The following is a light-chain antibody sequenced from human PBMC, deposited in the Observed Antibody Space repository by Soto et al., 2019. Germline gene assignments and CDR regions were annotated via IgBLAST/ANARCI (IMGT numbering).Light chain of an antibody. CDR2: TTS. Sequence: DIQMTQSPSSLSASVGDRVTIACRASQTVSKFVNWYQQKPGKVPTLLIFTTSTLHSGVPSRFSGSGSGTELTLTINGLQPEDFATYYCQQTYTLPRTFAQGTKVDI. CDR3: QQTYTLPRT. V-gene: IGKV1-39*01. CDR1: QTVSKF. J-gene: IGKJ1*01.